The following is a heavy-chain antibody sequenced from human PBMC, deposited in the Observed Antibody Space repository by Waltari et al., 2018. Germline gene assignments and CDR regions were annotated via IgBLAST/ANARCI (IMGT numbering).Heavy chain of an antibody. Sequence: QVQLVQSGAEVMKPGASVKVSCKASGYTFTSYGISWVRQAPGKGLEWLGGIHACHGHTTYSQKTLGRVTMTTATSTGTAYRELRSLRSDDTAVYYCARDRGGYSSGPGDYWGQGTLVTVSS. CDR3: ARDRGGYSSGPGDY. V-gene: IGHV1-18*01. J-gene: IGHJ4*02. CDR2: IHACHGHT. D-gene: IGHD6-19*01. CDR1: GYTFTSYG.